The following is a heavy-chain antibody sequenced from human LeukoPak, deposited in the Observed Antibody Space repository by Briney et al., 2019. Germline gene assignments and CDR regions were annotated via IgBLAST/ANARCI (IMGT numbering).Heavy chain of an antibody. V-gene: IGHV1-69*13. CDR2: IIPIFGTA. CDR3: ASAPGLGGWFGELYRRPYYMDV. Sequence: GASVKVSCKASGYTFTSYGLSWVRQAPGQGLEWMGGIIPIFGTANYAQKFQGRVTITADESTSTAYMELSSLRSEDTAVYYCASAPGLGGWFGELYRRPYYMDVWGKGTTVIISS. J-gene: IGHJ6*03. CDR1: GYTFTSYG. D-gene: IGHD3-10*01.